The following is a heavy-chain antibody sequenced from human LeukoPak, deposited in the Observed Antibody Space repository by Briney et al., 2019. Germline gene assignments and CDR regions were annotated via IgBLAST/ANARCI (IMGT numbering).Heavy chain of an antibody. Sequence: PSETLSLTCTVSGGSISSYYWSWIRQPPGKGLEWIGYIYYSGSTNYNPSLKSRVTISVDTSKNQFSLKLSSVTAADTAVYYCARGTEVVAFDIWGQGTMVTVSS. D-gene: IGHD3-22*01. CDR2: IYYSGST. CDR1: GGSISSYY. J-gene: IGHJ3*02. V-gene: IGHV4-59*01. CDR3: ARGTEVVAFDI.